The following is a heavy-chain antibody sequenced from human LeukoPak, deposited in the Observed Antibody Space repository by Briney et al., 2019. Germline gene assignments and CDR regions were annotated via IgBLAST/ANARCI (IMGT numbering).Heavy chain of an antibody. CDR1: GGSISGYY. V-gene: IGHV4-4*09. CDR2: IYTSGST. D-gene: IGHD2-2*01. J-gene: IGHJ6*03. Sequence: SETLSLTCTVSGGSISGYYWSWIRQPPGKGLEWIGYIYTSGSTNYNPSLKSRVTISVDTSKNQFSLKLSSVTAADTAVYYCARLGTSSAYYYYYYMDVWGKGTTVTVSS. CDR3: ARLGTSSAYYYYYYMDV.